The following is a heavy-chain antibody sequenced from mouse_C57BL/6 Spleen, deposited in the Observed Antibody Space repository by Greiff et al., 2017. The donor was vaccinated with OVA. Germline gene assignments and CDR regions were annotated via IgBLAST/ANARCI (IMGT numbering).Heavy chain of an antibody. CDR1: GYTFPSYW. Sequence: VQLQQPGPELVRPGTSVKISCKASGYTFPSYWMHWVKQRPGQGLEWIGVIDPAGSNTNYNQKFNGKATLTVDTSSSTAYMQLSSLTSEDSAVYYCARRAYYSNYYFDYWGQGTTLTVSS. V-gene: IGHV1-59*01. CDR3: ARRAYYSNYYFDY. D-gene: IGHD2-5*01. CDR2: IDPAGSNT. J-gene: IGHJ2*01.